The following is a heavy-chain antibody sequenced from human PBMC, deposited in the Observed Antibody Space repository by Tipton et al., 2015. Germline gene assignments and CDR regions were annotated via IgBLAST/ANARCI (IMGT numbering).Heavy chain of an antibody. CDR2: IYYSGSA. J-gene: IGHJ4*02. CDR3: ASGGILGYFDY. Sequence: LRLSCTVSGVSISSGGYYWSWIRQHPGKGLEWIGYIYYSGSAFYNPSLKSRVTISVDTSENQFSLKLSSVTAADSAVYYCASGGILGYFDYWGQGTLITVSS. V-gene: IGHV4-31*02. CDR1: GVSISSGGYY. D-gene: IGHD3-16*01.